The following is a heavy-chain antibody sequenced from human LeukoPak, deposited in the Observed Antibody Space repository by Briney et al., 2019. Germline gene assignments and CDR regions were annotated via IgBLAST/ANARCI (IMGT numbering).Heavy chain of an antibody. D-gene: IGHD7-27*01. J-gene: IGHJ4*02. V-gene: IGHV3-30*03. CDR3: ARDSWGPDY. Sequence: QPGGSLRPSCAASGFPFSNCAMHWVRQAPGKGLEWVAIISLDSTNKYYADSVKGRFTISRDNSKNTLYLQMNSLRSEDTAVYYCARDSWGPDYWGQGTLVIVSS. CDR1: GFPFSNCA. CDR2: ISLDSTNK.